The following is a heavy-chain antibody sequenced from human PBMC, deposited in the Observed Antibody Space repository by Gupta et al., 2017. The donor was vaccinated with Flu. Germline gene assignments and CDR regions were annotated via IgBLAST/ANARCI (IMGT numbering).Heavy chain of an antibody. CDR2: IRSSGST. CDR3: ARGHWDN. V-gene: IGHV3-48*03. Sequence: EVQLVESGVNLVQPGGSLRLSCAASGFTLSSYDMSWVRQAPGRGLEWISFIRSSGSTDYGDPVRGRFTISRDNAKNSLYLQMSGLRDEDTAIYYCARGHWDNWGQGTLVTVSS. CDR1: GFTLSSYD. J-gene: IGHJ4*02.